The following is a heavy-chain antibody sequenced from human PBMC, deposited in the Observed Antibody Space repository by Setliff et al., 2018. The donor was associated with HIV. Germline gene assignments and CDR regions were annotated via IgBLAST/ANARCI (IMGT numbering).Heavy chain of an antibody. CDR1: GDSIISDTYY. D-gene: IGHD3-9*01. Sequence: KPSETLSLTCTVSGDSIISDTYYWGWIRQPPGKGPEWIASIFYTGSTFYTSSLKSRVRISMDKPKNQFSLELTSVTTEDTAVFYCARQTRNRYDVLTGYSVLWGQGILVTV. V-gene: IGHV4-39*01. J-gene: IGHJ4*02. CDR3: ARQTRNRYDVLTGYSVL. CDR2: IFYTGST.